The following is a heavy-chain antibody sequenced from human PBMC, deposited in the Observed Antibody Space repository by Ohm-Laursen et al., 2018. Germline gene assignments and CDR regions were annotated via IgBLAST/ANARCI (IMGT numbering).Heavy chain of an antibody. V-gene: IGHV4-34*01. CDR1: GGSFSGYY. CDR2: INHSRST. CDR3: ARGYYGRGDS. Sequence: SDTLSLTCAVYGGSFSGYYWNWIRQPPGKGLEWIGEINHSRSTKYNSSFKSRVTISVDTSKNQFSLKLSSVTAADTAVYYCARGYYGRGDSWGQGTLVTVSS. J-gene: IGHJ4*02. D-gene: IGHD3-10*01.